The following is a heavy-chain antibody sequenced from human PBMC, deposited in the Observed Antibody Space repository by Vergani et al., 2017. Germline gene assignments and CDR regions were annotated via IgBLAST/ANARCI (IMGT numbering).Heavy chain of an antibody. CDR3: AKDKSRCSGDSCTTWYFDL. J-gene: IGHJ2*01. D-gene: IGHD2-15*01. Sequence: EVQLLQSGGGVIQPGGSVRLSCAASGFTFSACPMTWVRQAPGKGLEWVSAISARYPSTYYADSVKGRFTISRDNSKNTVYLQMNSLRADDTAVYYCAKDKSRCSGDSCTTWYFDLWGRGTLVTVSS. CDR1: GFTFSACP. CDR2: ISARYPST. V-gene: IGHV3-23*01.